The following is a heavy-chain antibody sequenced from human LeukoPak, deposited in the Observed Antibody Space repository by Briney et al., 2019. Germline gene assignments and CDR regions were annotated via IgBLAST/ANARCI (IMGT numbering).Heavy chain of an antibody. CDR2: IYTSGST. CDR3: ANQGRVPDSFDI. J-gene: IGHJ3*02. Sequence: SETLSLTCSVSGGSIGSYYWSWIRQPAGQGLEWIGRIYTSGSTNYNHSLKSRVIISVDESKNQFSLRLSSVTAADTAVYYCANQGRVPDSFDIWGQGTTVTVSS. V-gene: IGHV4-4*07. D-gene: IGHD3-10*01. CDR1: GGSIGSYY.